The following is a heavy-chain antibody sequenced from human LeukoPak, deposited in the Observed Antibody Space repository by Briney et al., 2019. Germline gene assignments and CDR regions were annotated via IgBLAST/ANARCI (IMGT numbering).Heavy chain of an antibody. CDR1: GYTFTSYG. J-gene: IGHJ3*02. V-gene: IGHV1-18*01. Sequence: ASVKVSCKASGYTFTSYGISWVRQAPGQGLEWMGWISAYNGNTNYAQKLQGRVTMTTDTSTSTAYMELRSLGSDGTAVYYCARDSNAMTTVTADAFDIWGQGTMVTVSS. CDR2: ISAYNGNT. D-gene: IGHD4-17*01. CDR3: ARDSNAMTTVTADAFDI.